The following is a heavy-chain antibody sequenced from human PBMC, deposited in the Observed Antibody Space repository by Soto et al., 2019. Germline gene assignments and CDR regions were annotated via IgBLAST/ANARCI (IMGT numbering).Heavy chain of an antibody. D-gene: IGHD3-9*01. CDR1: GYSFSSYW. V-gene: IGHV5-51*01. CDR2: IYPDDSDT. Sequence: GESLKISCKSSGYSFSSYWIAWVRLMPGKGLEWMGSIYPDDSDTKYSPSFQGQVTISADKSISAAYLQWSSLKASDTAIYYCARNSLTGYYNYYYSMNVWGQGTTVTVSS. J-gene: IGHJ6*02. CDR3: ARNSLTGYYNYYYSMNV.